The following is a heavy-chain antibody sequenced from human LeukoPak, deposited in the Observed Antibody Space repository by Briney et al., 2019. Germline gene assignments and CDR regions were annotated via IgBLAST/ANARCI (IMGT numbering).Heavy chain of an antibody. J-gene: IGHJ5*02. CDR2: ISYDGSNK. CDR1: GFTFSSYA. D-gene: IGHD6-19*01. Sequence: GGSLRLSCAASGFTFSSYAMHWVRQAPGKGLEWVAVISYDGSNKYYADSVKGRFTISRDNPKNTLYLQMNSLRAEDTAVYYCARYPESYSSGWYLHNWFDPWGQGTLVTVSS. CDR3: ARYPESYSSGWYLHNWFDP. V-gene: IGHV3-30-3*01.